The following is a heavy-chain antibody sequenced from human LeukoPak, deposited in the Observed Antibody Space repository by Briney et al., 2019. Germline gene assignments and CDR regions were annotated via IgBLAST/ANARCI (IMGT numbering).Heavy chain of an antibody. CDR2: IYHSGST. J-gene: IGHJ4*02. V-gene: IGHV4-38-2*02. CDR1: GYSISSGYY. D-gene: IGHD6-13*01. CDR3: ARDGEIAAAGVDY. Sequence: SETLSLTCTVSGYSISSGYYWGWIRQPPGKGLEWIGSIYHSGSTYYNPSLKSRVTISVDTSKNQFSLKLSSVTAADTAVYYCARDGEIAAAGVDYWGQGTLVTVSS.